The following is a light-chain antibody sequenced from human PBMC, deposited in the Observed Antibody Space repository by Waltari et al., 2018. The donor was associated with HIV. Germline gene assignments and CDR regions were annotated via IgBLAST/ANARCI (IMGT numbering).Light chain of an antibody. V-gene: IGLV3-25*03. CDR2: KDT. Sequence: SYELTQPPSVSVSPGPTATITCSGDSLSGQYSSWYQQRQGPAPVAIIYKDTERPSGIPERFSGSSSGKTVTLIISEAQTEDEADYYCQSADSSGGFRVFGGGTRLSVL. CDR1: SLSGQY. J-gene: IGLJ3*02. CDR3: QSADSSGGFRV.